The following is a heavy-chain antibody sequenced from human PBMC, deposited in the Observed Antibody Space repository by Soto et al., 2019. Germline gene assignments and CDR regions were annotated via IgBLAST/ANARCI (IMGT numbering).Heavy chain of an antibody. J-gene: IGHJ4*02. V-gene: IGHV4-4*09. D-gene: IGHD3-16*01. CDR2: IYSSGRT. Sequence: QVQLEESGPGLVKPSETLFLTCNVSGGSIDGYYWSWIRQSPGGGLEWIAYIYSSGRTNYNPSLKSRVTISVDTSKKQFSLKWSSLTAADTAVYYCGGRLGYFDSWGQGTLITVSS. CDR3: GGRLGYFDS. CDR1: GGSIDGYY.